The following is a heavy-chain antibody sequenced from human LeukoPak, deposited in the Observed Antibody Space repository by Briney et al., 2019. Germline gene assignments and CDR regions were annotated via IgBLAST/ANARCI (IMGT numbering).Heavy chain of an antibody. CDR2: IYYSGST. CDR1: GGSISSGGHY. J-gene: IGHJ4*02. CDR3: AREGYYDSSGYSYYLDY. V-gene: IGHV4-31*03. D-gene: IGHD3-22*01. Sequence: SETLSLTCTVSGGSISSGGHYWSWIRQHPGKGLERIGYIYYSGSTYYNPSLKSRVTISVDTSKNQFSLKLSSVTAADTAVYYRAREGYYDSSGYSYYLDYWGQGTLVTVSS.